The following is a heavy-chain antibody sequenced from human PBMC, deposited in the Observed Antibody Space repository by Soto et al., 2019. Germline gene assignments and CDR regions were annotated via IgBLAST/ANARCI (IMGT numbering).Heavy chain of an antibody. J-gene: IGHJ2*01. CDR2: IYWNDDK. CDR3: TRSLYHYVNSGHYTYCYFDL. D-gene: IGHD3-22*01. CDR1: GFSLETSGMG. Sequence: QITLKESGPTLVKPTQTLTLTCAFSGFSLETSGMGMSWIRQPPGKALEWLALIYWNDDKRYSPSLKNRLTITKDDSKNQVVLTLANVHLVDTATFYCTRSLYHYVNSGHYTYCYFDLWGPGTLVTVSS. V-gene: IGHV2-5*01.